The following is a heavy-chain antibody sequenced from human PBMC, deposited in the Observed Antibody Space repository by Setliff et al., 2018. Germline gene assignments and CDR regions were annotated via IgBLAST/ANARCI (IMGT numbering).Heavy chain of an antibody. CDR3: TREASVDFWSGYPYYYYMDV. D-gene: IGHD3-3*01. CDR2: IRGKPSSGTT. J-gene: IGHJ6*03. V-gene: IGHV3-49*04. CDR1: GFTFGDYA. Sequence: GGPLRLSCTTSGFTFGDYAITWVRQAPGKGLEWVGFIRGKPSSGTTEYAASVKGRFTISRDDSKSIAYLQMNSLKTEDTAVYYCTREASVDFWSGYPYYYYMDVWGKGTTVTVSS.